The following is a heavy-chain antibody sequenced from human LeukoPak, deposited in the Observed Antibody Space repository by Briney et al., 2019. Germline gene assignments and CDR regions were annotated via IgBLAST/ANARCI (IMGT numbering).Heavy chain of an antibody. CDR3: ARDSYGADY. CDR1: GFTFSNYH. CDR2: IWCDGGNK. Sequence: GGSLRLSCAASGFTFSNYHMHWVRQAPGKGLEWVAVIWCDGGNKYYADSVKGRFTISRDKSKNTLYLQMNSLRAEDTAFYYCARDSYGADYWGQGTLVTVSS. V-gene: IGHV3-33*01. D-gene: IGHD4/OR15-4a*01. J-gene: IGHJ4*02.